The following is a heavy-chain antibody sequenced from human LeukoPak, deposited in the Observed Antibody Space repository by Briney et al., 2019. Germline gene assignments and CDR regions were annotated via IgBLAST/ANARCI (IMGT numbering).Heavy chain of an antibody. J-gene: IGHJ4*02. V-gene: IGHV3-7*01. CDR2: IKEDGSEK. CDR3: ARDGFVGAADY. D-gene: IGHD6-13*01. Sequence: GGSLRLSCAASEFIFSGYWMNWVGQAPGKGLEGGAHIKEDGSEKKYVDSVRGRFTISRDNAKNSLYLQMNSLRVEDTAAYYCARDGFVGAADYWGQGTLVTVSS. CDR1: EFIFSGYW.